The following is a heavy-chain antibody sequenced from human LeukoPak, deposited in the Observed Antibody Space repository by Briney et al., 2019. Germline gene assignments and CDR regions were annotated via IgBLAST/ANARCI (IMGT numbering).Heavy chain of an antibody. D-gene: IGHD5-12*01. V-gene: IGHV1-69*06. CDR1: GGTFSSYA. Sequence: GASVKVSCRASGGTFSSYAISWVRQDPGQGLEWMGRIIPIFGTANYAQKFQGRVTITADKSTSTAYMELSSLRSEDTAVYYCARVGSRGYSGYDYNWFDPWGQGTLVTVSS. CDR2: IIPIFGTA. CDR3: ARVGSRGYSGYDYNWFDP. J-gene: IGHJ5*02.